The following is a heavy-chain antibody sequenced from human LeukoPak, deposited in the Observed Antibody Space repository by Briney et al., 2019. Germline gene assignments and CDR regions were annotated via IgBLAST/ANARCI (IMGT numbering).Heavy chain of an antibody. V-gene: IGHV1-46*01. J-gene: IGHJ4*02. D-gene: IGHD3-16*02. Sequence: ASVRVSFKASGYTFTSYYIHWVRQAPGQGLEWMGIIRPSGGRASYPQNFQGRVTMTMDMSASTVHMELSSLTSEDTAVYYCAREPPESFRFDYWGQGAPVTVSS. CDR1: GYTFTSYY. CDR2: IRPSGGRA. CDR3: AREPPESFRFDY.